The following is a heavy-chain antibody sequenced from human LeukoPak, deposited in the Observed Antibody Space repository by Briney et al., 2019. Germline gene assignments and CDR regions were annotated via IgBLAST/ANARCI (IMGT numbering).Heavy chain of an antibody. J-gene: IGHJ5*02. CDR2: IYYSGST. D-gene: IGHD3-10*01. Sequence: SETLSLTCTVSGGSVSSYYWSWLRQPPGKGLEWIGYIYYSGSTNYNPSLKSRVTISVDTSKNQFSLKLSSVTAADTAVYYCARTIYITAPCWFDPWGQGTLVTVSS. V-gene: IGHV4-59*02. CDR1: GGSVSSYY. CDR3: ARTIYITAPCWFDP.